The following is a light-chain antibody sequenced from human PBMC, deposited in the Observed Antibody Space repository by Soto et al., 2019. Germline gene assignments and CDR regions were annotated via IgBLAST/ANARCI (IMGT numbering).Light chain of an antibody. CDR2: GAS. Sequence: ETVMTQSPGSLSVSPGERATLSCRASQSIGSNLAWYQHKPGQAPRLLISGASTRATGIPGRFSGSGSGTEFTLTISSLQSEDVAVYYCQHYNNSSSFGQGTRVEIK. CDR3: QHYNNSSS. V-gene: IGKV3-15*01. J-gene: IGKJ5*01. CDR1: QSIGSN.